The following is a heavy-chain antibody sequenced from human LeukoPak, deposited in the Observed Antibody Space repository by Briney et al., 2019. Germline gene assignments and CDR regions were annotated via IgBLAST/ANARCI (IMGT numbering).Heavy chain of an antibody. CDR1: GFTFSSYA. CDR2: NSGNGGST. CDR3: ASEIEYCSSTSCYKFDY. Sequence: GGSLRLSCVASGFTFSSYAMSWVRQAPGKGLEWVSTNSGNGGSTYYADSVKGRFTISRDNSKNTLYLQMNSLRAEDTAVYYCASEIEYCSSTSCYKFDYWGQGTLVTVSS. V-gene: IGHV3-23*01. D-gene: IGHD2-2*02. J-gene: IGHJ4*02.